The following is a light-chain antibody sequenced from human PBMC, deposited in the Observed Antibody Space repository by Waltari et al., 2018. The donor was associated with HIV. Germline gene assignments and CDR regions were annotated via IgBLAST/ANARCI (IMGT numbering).Light chain of an antibody. CDR1: QSITNF. CDR3: QQYSRFPVT. CDR2: KAS. V-gene: IGKV1-5*03. J-gene: IGKJ2*01. Sequence: DIQMTQFHSTLSASIGDRVTITCRASQSITNFFAWYQQKPGRAPNLLISKASILQSGVPSNFSGSGSGTHFTITISGLRLDDFATYYCQQYSRFPVTFGQGTKL.